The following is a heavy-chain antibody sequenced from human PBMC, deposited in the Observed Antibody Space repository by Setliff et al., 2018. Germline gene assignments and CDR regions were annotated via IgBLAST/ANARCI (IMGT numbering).Heavy chain of an antibody. CDR1: GFTFSSYR. J-gene: IGHJ4*02. CDR2: IWDDGGNK. Sequence: GGSLRLSCAASGFTFSSYRMHWVRQAPGKGLEWVAVIWDDGGNKYHADSVKGRFIISRDNSKNTVYLQMRSLRAEDTAIYYCAGDPPGPHLVYTYWGQGALVTVSS. CDR3: AGDPPGPHLVYTY. V-gene: IGHV3-33*08. D-gene: IGHD3-16*01.